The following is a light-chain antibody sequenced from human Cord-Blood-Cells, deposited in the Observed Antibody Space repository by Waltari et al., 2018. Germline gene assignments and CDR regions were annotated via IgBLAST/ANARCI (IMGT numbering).Light chain of an antibody. CDR1: QGISSW. V-gene: IGKV1-12*01. Sequence: DIPRTHPPSSVSALVVAGVTITCRASQGISSWLAWYQQKPGKAPKLLIYAASSLQSGVPSRFSGSGSGTDFTLTISSLQPEDFATYYCQQANSFPFTFGPGTKVDIK. J-gene: IGKJ3*01. CDR3: QQANSFPFT. CDR2: AAS.